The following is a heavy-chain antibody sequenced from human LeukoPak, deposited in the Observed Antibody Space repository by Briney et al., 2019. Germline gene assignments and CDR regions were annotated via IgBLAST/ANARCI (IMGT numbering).Heavy chain of an antibody. V-gene: IGHV4-39*01. Sequence: SETLSLTCTVSGGSISSSSYYWGWIRQPPGKGLEWIGSIYYSGTTHYNPSHQSRVTMSVDTSKNQFSLKLSSVTAADTAVYYCARPHRIAARPSPLLYWGQGTLVTVSS. CDR1: GGSISSSSYY. J-gene: IGHJ4*02. CDR3: ARPHRIAARPSPLLY. D-gene: IGHD6-6*01. CDR2: IYYSGTT.